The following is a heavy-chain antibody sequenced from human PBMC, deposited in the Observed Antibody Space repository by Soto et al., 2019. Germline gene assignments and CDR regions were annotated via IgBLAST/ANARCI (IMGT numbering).Heavy chain of an antibody. CDR2: RNHSGGT. D-gene: IGHD5-18*01. V-gene: IGHV4-34*01. Sequence: QVQLQQWGAGLLKPSETLSLTCAVYGGSFSGYYWSWIRQPPGKGLEWIGERNHSGGTNYNPSLKSRVTISVDTSKNQFSLKLSSVTAADTAVYYCATRDTAMITHDYWGQGTLVTVSS. CDR1: GGSFSGYY. CDR3: ATRDTAMITHDY. J-gene: IGHJ4*02.